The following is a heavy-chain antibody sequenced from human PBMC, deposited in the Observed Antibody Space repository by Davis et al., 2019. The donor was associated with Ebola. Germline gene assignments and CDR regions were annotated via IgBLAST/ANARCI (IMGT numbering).Heavy chain of an antibody. J-gene: IGHJ4*02. CDR1: GFIFSSYS. V-gene: IGHV3-48*02. Sequence: GESLKISCAASGFIFSSYSMNWVRQAPGKGLECVSYISSSGSSIYYADSVKGRFTISRDNAKNSLYLQMNSLRDEDTAVYYCARHDDYWGQGTLVTVSS. CDR3: ARHDDY. CDR2: ISSSGSSI.